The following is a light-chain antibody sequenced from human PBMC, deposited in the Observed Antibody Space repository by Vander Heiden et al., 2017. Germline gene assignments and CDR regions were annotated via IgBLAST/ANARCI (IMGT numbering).Light chain of an antibody. CDR1: QTVSSDS. J-gene: IGKJ2*01. CDR2: VAS. Sequence: IVLPQSPGTLSLCHGDRAALSCRASQTVSSDSLAWDQQQHGQAPTPLIHVASNRATGFPDRDRCSGSGTDSAFTISRLGPEDVAVDVCQYHGSSTPPYTFGQGTKLEMK. V-gene: IGKV3-20*01. CDR3: QYHGSSTPPYT.